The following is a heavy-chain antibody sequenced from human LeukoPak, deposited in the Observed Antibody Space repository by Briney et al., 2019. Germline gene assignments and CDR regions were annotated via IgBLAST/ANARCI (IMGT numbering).Heavy chain of an antibody. CDR3: ARDPYSGAYYEGYYYYYMDV. CDR1: GFTFSNYN. V-gene: IGHV3-21*01. Sequence: GGSLRLSCAAPGFTFSNYNMNWVRQAPGKGLEWISSITSSSSYKFYADSVKGRFTISRDNAKNSLYLQMNSLRAEDTAVYYYARDPYSGAYYEGYYYYYMDVWGKGTTVTVSS. CDR2: ITSSSSYK. D-gene: IGHD1-26*01. J-gene: IGHJ6*03.